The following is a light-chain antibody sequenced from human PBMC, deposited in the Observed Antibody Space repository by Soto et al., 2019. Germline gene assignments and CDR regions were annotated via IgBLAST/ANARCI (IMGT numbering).Light chain of an antibody. CDR1: LSIRTD. V-gene: IGKV3D-15*01. CDR2: DAA. J-gene: IGKJ1*01. CDR3: QQYNNWPRT. Sequence: DIVITQSPATLCVSPGERATLSCRASLSIRTDLALYQQKSGQSPRLLIYDAATRATGIPARFSGSGSGTEFTLTISSLQSEDFAVYYCQQYNNWPRTFGQGTKVDIK.